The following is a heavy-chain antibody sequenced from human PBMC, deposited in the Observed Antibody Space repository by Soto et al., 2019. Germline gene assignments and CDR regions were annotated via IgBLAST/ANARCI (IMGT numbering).Heavy chain of an antibody. CDR1: GFTFSTYS. CDR3: AREYTAWPLAYGLDV. J-gene: IGHJ6*02. D-gene: IGHD2-2*02. V-gene: IGHV3-21*01. CDR2: ISSLSDI. Sequence: GGSLRLSCVVSGFTFSTYSINWVRQAPGKGLEWVSSISSLSDIYYADSVKGRCTISRDNAKNSVSLQMNSLRAEDTAVYYCAREYTAWPLAYGLDVWGQGTTVTVSS.